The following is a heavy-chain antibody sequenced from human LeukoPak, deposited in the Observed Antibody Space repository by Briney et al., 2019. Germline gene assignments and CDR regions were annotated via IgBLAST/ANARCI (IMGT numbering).Heavy chain of an antibody. CDR1: GGTFSSYA. V-gene: IGHV1-69*01. CDR3: ARDIGLRTMVRGVIIPSGFFDY. CDR2: IIPIFGTA. Sequence: ASVKVSCKASGGTFSSYAISWVRQAPGQGLEWMGGIIPIFGTANYAQKFQGRVTITADESTGTAYMELSSLRSEDTAVYYCARDIGLRTMVRGVIIPSGFFDYWGQGTLVTVSS. D-gene: IGHD3-10*01. J-gene: IGHJ4*02.